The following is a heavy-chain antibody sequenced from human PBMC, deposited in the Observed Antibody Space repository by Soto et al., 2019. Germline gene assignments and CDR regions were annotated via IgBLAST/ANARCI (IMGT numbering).Heavy chain of an antibody. CDR3: ARGGYYYDSSGYYSAGVGAFDI. D-gene: IGHD3-22*01. CDR2: IYYSGST. V-gene: IGHV4-31*03. J-gene: IGHJ3*02. Sequence: PSETLSLTCTVSGGSISSGGYYWSWIRQRPGKGLEWIGYIYYSGSTYYNPSLKSRVTISVDTSKNQFSLKLSSVTAADTAVYYCARGGYYYDSSGYYSAGVGAFDIWGQGTMVTVSS. CDR1: GGSISSGGYY.